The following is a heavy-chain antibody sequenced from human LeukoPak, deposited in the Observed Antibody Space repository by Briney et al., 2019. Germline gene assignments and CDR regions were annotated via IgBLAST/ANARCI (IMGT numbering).Heavy chain of an antibody. CDR1: GFTFSTYG. CDR3: AKGDWGSG. CDR2: IWYDGSHK. V-gene: IGHV3-33*06. Sequence: GGSLRLSCAASGFTFSTYGMHWVRQAPGKGLEWVAVIWYDGSHKYYADSVKGRFTISRDNSKNTLFLQMNSLRAEDTAVYYCAKGDWGSGWGQGTLVTVSS. D-gene: IGHD3/OR15-3a*01. J-gene: IGHJ4*02.